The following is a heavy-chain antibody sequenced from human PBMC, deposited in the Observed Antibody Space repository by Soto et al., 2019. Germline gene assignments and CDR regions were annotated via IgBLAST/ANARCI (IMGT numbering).Heavy chain of an antibody. J-gene: IGHJ6*02. CDR2: ISSSSSTI. CDR3: ARSGYCSGGSCWNYYYGMDV. V-gene: IGHV3-48*02. CDR1: GFTFSSYS. Sequence: GGSLRLSCAASGFTFSSYSMNWVRQAPGKGLEWVSYISSSSSTIYYADSVKGRFTISRDNAKNSLYLQMNSLRDDDTAVYYCARSGYCSGGSCWNYYYGMDVWGQGTTVTVSS. D-gene: IGHD2-15*01.